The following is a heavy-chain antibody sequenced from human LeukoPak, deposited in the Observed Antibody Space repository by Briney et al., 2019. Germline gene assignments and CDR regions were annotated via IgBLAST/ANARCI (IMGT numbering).Heavy chain of an antibody. J-gene: IGHJ4*02. Sequence: ASVKVSCKASGGTCSSYAISWVRQAPGQGLEWMGGIIPIFGTANYAQKFKGRVTITADESTSTAYMELSSLRSEDTAVYYCARVERDYDFWSGYYQSFYYFDYWGQGTLVTVSS. CDR2: IIPIFGTA. V-gene: IGHV1-69*13. CDR1: GGTCSSYA. D-gene: IGHD3-3*01. CDR3: ARVERDYDFWSGYYQSFYYFDY.